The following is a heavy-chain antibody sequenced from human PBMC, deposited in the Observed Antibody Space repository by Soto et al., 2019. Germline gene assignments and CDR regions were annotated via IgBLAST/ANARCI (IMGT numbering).Heavy chain of an antibody. J-gene: IGHJ5*02. CDR1: GASFSDSP. V-gene: IGHV4-34*01. D-gene: IGHD3-10*01. CDR3: AGDLVRGSDRFDP. Sequence: QVQLQQWGAGLLKPSETLSLTCAVYGASFSDSPWTWTRKPPGKGLEWIGEINHSGSAIYSPSLKSRVTISVDTSKNQVSLKLSSVTAADTAIYYCAGDLVRGSDRFDPWGQGTLVTVSS. CDR2: INHSGSA.